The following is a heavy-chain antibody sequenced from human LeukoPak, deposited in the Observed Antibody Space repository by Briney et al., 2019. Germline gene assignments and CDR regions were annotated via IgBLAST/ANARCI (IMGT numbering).Heavy chain of an antibody. CDR1: GFTLSTYW. Sequence: GGSLRLSCAASGFTLSTYWMSWVRQVPGKGLEWVANIKKDGSETYYVDSVNGRFTISRDNAKNSLYLQMNSLRAEDTAIYHCAKGRYSGTTYYFDYWGQGTLVTVSS. D-gene: IGHD5-12*01. CDR2: IKKDGSET. V-gene: IGHV3-7*03. CDR3: AKGRYSGTTYYFDY. J-gene: IGHJ4*02.